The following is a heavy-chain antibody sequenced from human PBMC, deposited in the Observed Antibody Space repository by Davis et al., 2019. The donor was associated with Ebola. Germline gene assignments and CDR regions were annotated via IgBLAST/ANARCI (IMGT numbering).Heavy chain of an antibody. CDR3: TTGGRSTYYYYYLEV. Sequence: GESLKISCAASGFSFSDAWITWVRQSPGKGLEWVGRIRTNSASGTTDYATPVKGRFRMSRDDSKQTVYLDMESLKSDDTAVYYCTTGGRSTYYYYYLEVWGNGTTVTVPS. D-gene: IGHD5/OR15-5a*01. CDR2: IRTNSASGTT. V-gene: IGHV3-15*01. J-gene: IGHJ6*03. CDR1: GFSFSDAW.